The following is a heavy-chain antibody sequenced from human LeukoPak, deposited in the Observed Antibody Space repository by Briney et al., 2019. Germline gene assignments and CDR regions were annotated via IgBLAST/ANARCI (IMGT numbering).Heavy chain of an antibody. J-gene: IGHJ4*02. CDR1: GFTFSSYG. CDR2: IWYDGSNK. Sequence: PGRSLRLSCAASGFTFSSYGMQWVRQAPGKGLEWVAVIWYDGSNKYYADSVKGRFTISRDNSKNTLYLQVNSLRAEDTAVYYCAKAALRYCSGGSCYIDYWGQGTLVTVSS. D-gene: IGHD2-15*01. V-gene: IGHV3-33*06. CDR3: AKAALRYCSGGSCYIDY.